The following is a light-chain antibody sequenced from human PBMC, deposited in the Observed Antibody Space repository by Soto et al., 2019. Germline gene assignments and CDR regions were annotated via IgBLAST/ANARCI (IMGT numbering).Light chain of an antibody. V-gene: IGKV3-11*01. CDR1: QSVSSY. J-gene: IGKJ5*01. CDR3: QQYINWPPIT. CDR2: DAS. Sequence: EIVLPQSTATLSLSHGARSTLSCRASQSVSSYLAWYQQKPGQAPRLLIYDASNRATGIPARFSGSGSGTEFTLTISSLLSEDFAVYYCQQYINWPPITFGQGTRLEIK.